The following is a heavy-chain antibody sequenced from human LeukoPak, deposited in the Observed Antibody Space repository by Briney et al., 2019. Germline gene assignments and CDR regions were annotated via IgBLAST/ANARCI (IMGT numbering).Heavy chain of an antibody. CDR2: IGPSGAVT. D-gene: IGHD5-12*01. Sequence: GESLRLSCAGSGFTFETYAMTWVRQAPGKGLEWVSVIGPSGAVTHYAESVKGRFTISRDNSKNTLYLQMNSLGVEDTAIYFCAKYATGYAPNFDYWGQGTLVTVSS. V-gene: IGHV3-23*01. CDR1: GFTFETYA. J-gene: IGHJ4*02. CDR3: AKYATGYAPNFDY.